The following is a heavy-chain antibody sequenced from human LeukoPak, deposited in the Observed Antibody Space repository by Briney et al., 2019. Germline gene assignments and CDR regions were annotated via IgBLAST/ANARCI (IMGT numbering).Heavy chain of an antibody. CDR3: ARGSGNYYNVKEY. CDR1: GLTFSSHG. Sequence: GGSLRLSCAASGLTFSSHGMHWVRQAPGKGLEWVAVIWYDGNIKYYADSVKGRFTISRDNSKNTLYPQMNSLRAEDTAVYYCARGSGNYYNVKEYWGQGTLVTVSS. J-gene: IGHJ4*02. D-gene: IGHD3-10*01. V-gene: IGHV3-33*08. CDR2: IWYDGNIK.